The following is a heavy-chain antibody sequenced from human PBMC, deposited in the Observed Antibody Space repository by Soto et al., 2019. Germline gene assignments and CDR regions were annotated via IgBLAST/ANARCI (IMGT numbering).Heavy chain of an antibody. Sequence: SGGSLRLSCAASGFTFTNHPMTWVRQAPGKGLEWVSTITVNGADTYYAGSVRGRFTISRDNSENTLYLQMNSLRAEDTAVYYCTNYAFSGAPKAGAFDYWGQGTLVTVSS. CDR3: TNYAFSGAPKAGAFDY. J-gene: IGHJ4*02. D-gene: IGHD2-15*01. CDR1: GFTFTNHP. CDR2: ITVNGADT. V-gene: IGHV3-23*01.